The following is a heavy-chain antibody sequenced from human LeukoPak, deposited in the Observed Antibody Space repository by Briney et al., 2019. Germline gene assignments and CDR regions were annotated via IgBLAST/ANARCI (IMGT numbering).Heavy chain of an antibody. CDR1: GGSIISADHY. CDR2: IFYSGST. V-gene: IGHV4-30-4*01. D-gene: IGHD3-9*01. J-gene: IGHJ4*02. Sequence: NPSETLSLTCTVSGGSIISADHYWSWIRQPPGKGLEWIGYIFYSGSTYYNPSLKSRLTISVDTSKNQFSLKLSSVTAADTAVYYCARAYYDVLTNYPKNFDQCGQGTLVTVSS. CDR3: ARAYYDVLTNYPKNFDQ.